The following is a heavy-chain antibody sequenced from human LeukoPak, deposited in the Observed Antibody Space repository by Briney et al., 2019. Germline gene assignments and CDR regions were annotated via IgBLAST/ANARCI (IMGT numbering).Heavy chain of an antibody. CDR1: GYTFTSYG. CDR3: ARDLLPYDFWSGPTHNFDY. V-gene: IGHV1-18*01. CDR2: ISAYNGNT. J-gene: IGHJ4*02. D-gene: IGHD3-3*01. Sequence: ASVKVSCKASGYTFTSYGISWVRQAPGQGLEWMGWISAYNGNTNYAQKLQGRVTMTRDMSTSTVYMELSSLRSEDTAVYYCARDLLPYDFWSGPTHNFDYWGQGTLVTVSS.